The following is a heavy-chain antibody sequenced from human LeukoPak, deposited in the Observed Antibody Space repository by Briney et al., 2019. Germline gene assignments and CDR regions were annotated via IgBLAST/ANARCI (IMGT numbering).Heavy chain of an antibody. D-gene: IGHD5-18*01. Sequence: GGSLRLSCAASGFTFRSSAMHWVRQAPGKGLEWVAVTSYDGRNKYYADSAKGRFTISRDNSKNTLYLQMNSLRPEDTAVYYCARDGYGLDTPMISTNFDYWGQGTLVTVSS. V-gene: IGHV3-30*04. CDR1: GFTFRSSA. CDR2: TSYDGRNK. CDR3: ARDGYGLDTPMISTNFDY. J-gene: IGHJ4*02.